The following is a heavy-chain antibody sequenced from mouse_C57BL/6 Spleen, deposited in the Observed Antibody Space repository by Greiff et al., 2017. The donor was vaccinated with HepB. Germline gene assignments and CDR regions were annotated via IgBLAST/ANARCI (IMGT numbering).Heavy chain of an antibody. D-gene: IGHD2-1*01. CDR2: IYPGDGDT. CDR1: GYAFSSYW. Sequence: VQLQQSGAELVKPGASVKISCKASGYAFSSYWMNWVKQRPGKGLEWIGQIYPGDGDTNYNGKFKGKATLTADKSSRTAYMQLSGLTSEDSAVYFWALYYGNYGSYWYFDVWGTGTTVTVSS. V-gene: IGHV1-80*01. J-gene: IGHJ1*03. CDR3: ALYYGNYGSYWYFDV.